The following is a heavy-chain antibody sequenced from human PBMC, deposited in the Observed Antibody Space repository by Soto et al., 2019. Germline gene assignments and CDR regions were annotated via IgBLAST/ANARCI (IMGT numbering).Heavy chain of an antibody. CDR1: GGSISSYY. J-gene: IGHJ4*02. Sequence: SLTCTVSGGSISSYYWSWIRQPPGKGLEWIGYIYYSGSTNYNPSLKSRVTISVDTSKNQFSLKLSSVIAADTAVYYCARLGGYYQAFDSWGQGTLVTVSS. CDR2: IYYSGST. CDR3: ARLGGYYQAFDS. V-gene: IGHV4-59*01. D-gene: IGHD3-22*01.